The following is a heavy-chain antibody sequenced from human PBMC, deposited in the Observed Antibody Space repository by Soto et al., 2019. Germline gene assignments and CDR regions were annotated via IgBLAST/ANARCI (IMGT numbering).Heavy chain of an antibody. Sequence: HPGGSLRLSYSASGFIFSESTIYWVRQVPGKGLEAISAVSTSGRSTYYADSVKDRFTISRDNSKNTLFLQMGSLRPEDTAIYYCVKQAHGLDGVAFDYWGQGTQVTVS. CDR3: VKQAHGLDGVAFDY. D-gene: IGHD2-15*01. CDR1: GFIFSEST. J-gene: IGHJ4*02. CDR2: VSTSGRST. V-gene: IGHV3-64D*06.